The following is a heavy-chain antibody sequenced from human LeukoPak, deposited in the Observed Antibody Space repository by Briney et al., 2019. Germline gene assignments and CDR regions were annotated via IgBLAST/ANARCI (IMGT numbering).Heavy chain of an antibody. CDR3: ARGLYYYDSSGYDAFDI. CDR2: IYHSGST. D-gene: IGHD3-22*01. V-gene: IGHV4-30-2*01. CDR1: GGSISSGGYS. J-gene: IGHJ3*02. Sequence: PSETLSLTCAVSGGSISSGGYSWSWIRRPPGKGLEWIGYIYHSGSTYYNPSLKSRVTISVDRSKNQFSLKLSSVTAADTAVYYCARGLYYYDSSGYDAFDIWGQGTMVTVSS.